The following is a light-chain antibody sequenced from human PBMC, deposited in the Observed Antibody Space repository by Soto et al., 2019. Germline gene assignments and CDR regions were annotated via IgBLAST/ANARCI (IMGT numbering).Light chain of an antibody. CDR2: WAS. CDR1: QSLLYSSNNKXX. V-gene: IGKV4-1*01. CDR3: XXYYYTPYS. J-gene: IGKJ2*03. Sequence: DIVMTQSPDSLPVSLGERATINCKSSQSLLYSSNNKXXLAWYQQKPGQPPKLLIFWASTRESGVPDRFSGSGSGTDFTLTISRLQAEXVAVYXXXXYYYTPYSFGQGTKLEIK.